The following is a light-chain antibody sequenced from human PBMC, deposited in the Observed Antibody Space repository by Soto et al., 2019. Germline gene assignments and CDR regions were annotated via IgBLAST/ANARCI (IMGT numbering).Light chain of an antibody. J-gene: IGKJ4*01. CDR3: QQRSNWPLT. Sequence: EIVFTHSPSTLSLSPGERATLSCRASQSVSSYLAWYQQKPGQAPRLLIYDASNRATGIPARFSSSGSGTDFTLTISSLEPEDFAVYYCQQRSNWPLTFGGGTKVDIK. CDR1: QSVSSY. V-gene: IGKV3-11*01. CDR2: DAS.